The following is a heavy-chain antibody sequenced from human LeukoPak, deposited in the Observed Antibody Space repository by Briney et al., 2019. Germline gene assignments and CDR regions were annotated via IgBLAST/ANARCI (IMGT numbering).Heavy chain of an antibody. CDR3: ASSGWYRDAFDI. Sequence: GGSLRLSCAVSGFTFSNEAMGWVRQLRGGGLEWVSTISPGGGTTYYAESMKGRFTISRDNSKNTLYLQMNSLRAEDTAVYYCASSGWYRDAFDIWGQGTMVTVSS. V-gene: IGHV3-23*01. CDR2: ISPGGGTT. J-gene: IGHJ3*02. CDR1: GFTFSNEA. D-gene: IGHD6-19*01.